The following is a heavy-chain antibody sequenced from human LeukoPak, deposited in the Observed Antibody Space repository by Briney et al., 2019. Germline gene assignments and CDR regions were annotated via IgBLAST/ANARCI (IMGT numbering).Heavy chain of an antibody. CDR3: ARVPWDSSGWYYFDY. Sequence: GGSLRLSCAASGFTFSDYYMSWIRQAPGKGLEWVSYISSSGNTIYYADSVKGRFTISRDNAKNSLYLQMNSLRAEDTAVYYCARVPWDSSGWYYFDYWGQGTLVTVSS. D-gene: IGHD6-19*01. CDR1: GFTFSDYY. CDR2: ISSSGNTI. V-gene: IGHV3-11*01. J-gene: IGHJ4*02.